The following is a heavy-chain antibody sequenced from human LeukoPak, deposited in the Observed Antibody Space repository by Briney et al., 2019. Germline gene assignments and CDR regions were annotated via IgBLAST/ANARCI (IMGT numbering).Heavy chain of an antibody. V-gene: IGHV1-24*01. CDR2: FDPEDGET. CDR1: GYTLTELS. Sequence: ASVKVSCKVSGYTLTELSMHWVRQAPGKGLEWMGGFDPEDGETIYAQKFQGRVTMTEDTSTDTAYMELSSPRSEDTAVYYCATDFQEFGGAFDIWGQGTMVTVSS. D-gene: IGHD3-10*01. CDR3: ATDFQEFGGAFDI. J-gene: IGHJ3*02.